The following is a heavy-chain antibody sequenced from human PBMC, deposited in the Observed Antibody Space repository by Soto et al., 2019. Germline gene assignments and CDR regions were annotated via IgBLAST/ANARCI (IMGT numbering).Heavy chain of an antibody. CDR2: VSGGSGVT. CDR3: TRWNGYGDL. D-gene: IGHD1-1*01. CDR1: GFSFSTYG. J-gene: IGHJ5*02. V-gene: IGHV3-23*01. Sequence: EMQLLESGGGLVQPGGSLRLSCVVSGFSFSTYGVTWVRQAPGKGLEWVCGVSGGSGVTHYTDYVKGRFTISGDDSKNTVYLQMHSLRGEDRAVYYCTRWNGYGDLWGQGTLVTVSS.